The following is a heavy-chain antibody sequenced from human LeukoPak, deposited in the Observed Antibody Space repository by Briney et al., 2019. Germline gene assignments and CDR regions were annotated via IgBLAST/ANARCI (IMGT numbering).Heavy chain of an antibody. CDR3: ASLNIVGATPQPFDY. CDR1: GFTFSTYA. Sequence: PGGSLRLSCAASGFTFSTYAMSWVRQAPGKGLEWVAVISYDGSNKYYADSVKGRFTISRDNSKNTLYLQMNSLRAEDTAVYYCASLNIVGATPQPFDYWGQGTLVTVSS. V-gene: IGHV3-30-3*01. J-gene: IGHJ4*02. D-gene: IGHD1-26*01. CDR2: ISYDGSNK.